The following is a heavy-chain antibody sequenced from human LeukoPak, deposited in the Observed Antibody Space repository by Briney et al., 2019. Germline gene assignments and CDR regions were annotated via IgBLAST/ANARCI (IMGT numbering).Heavy chain of an antibody. V-gene: IGHV3-66*01. Sequence: GGSLRLSCVVSGFTVSTNYMSWVRQAPGKGPDWVSIIYSGGTTNYADSVKGRFTISRGNSKNTLYLQLNSLRAEDTAVYYCARDRTYGSSGYYFDYWGQGTLVTVSS. D-gene: IGHD3-22*01. CDR2: IYSGGTT. CDR1: GFTVSTNY. CDR3: ARDRTYGSSGYYFDY. J-gene: IGHJ4*02.